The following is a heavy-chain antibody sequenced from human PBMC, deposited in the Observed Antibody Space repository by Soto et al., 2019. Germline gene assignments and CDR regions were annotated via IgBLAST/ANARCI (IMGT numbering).Heavy chain of an antibody. CDR3: ARSYRTIDFDY. CDR1: GGSISSYY. Sequence: ASETLSLTCTVSGGSISSYYWSWIRQPPGKGLEWIGYIYYSGSTNYNPSLKSRVTISVDTSKNQSSLKLSSVTAADTAVYYCARSYRTIDFDYWGQGTLVTV. CDR2: IYYSGST. J-gene: IGHJ4*02. D-gene: IGHD4-4*01. V-gene: IGHV4-59*01.